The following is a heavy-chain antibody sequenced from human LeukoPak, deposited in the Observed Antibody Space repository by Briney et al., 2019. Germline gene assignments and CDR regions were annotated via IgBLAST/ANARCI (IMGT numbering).Heavy chain of an antibody. Sequence: GGSLRLSCAASGFTFSSYSFNWVRQAPGKGLEWVSYISRTTSYADSVKGRFTISRDNAKSSLYLQMNSLRAEDTAVYYCARGHTAVTRHFDFWGQGTLVTVSS. J-gene: IGHJ4*02. CDR2: ISRTT. CDR1: GFTFSSYS. D-gene: IGHD4-17*01. CDR3: ARGHTAVTRHFDF. V-gene: IGHV3-48*01.